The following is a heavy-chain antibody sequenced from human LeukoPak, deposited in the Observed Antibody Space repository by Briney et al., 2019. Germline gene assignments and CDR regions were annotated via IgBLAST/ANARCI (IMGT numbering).Heavy chain of an antibody. CDR2: INPTSGGT. J-gene: IGHJ3*02. CDR3: ARYFYDSSGSSTDAFDI. Sequence: ASVSVSCKTSGYTFTGYYMHWVRQAPGQGLEWMGGINPTSGGTNYAHRFQGRFTMTRDTSMSTAYMQLSRLRSDDSAVYYCARYFYDSSGSSTDAFDIWGQGTIVTSST. D-gene: IGHD3-22*01. CDR1: GYTFTGYY. V-gene: IGHV1-2*02.